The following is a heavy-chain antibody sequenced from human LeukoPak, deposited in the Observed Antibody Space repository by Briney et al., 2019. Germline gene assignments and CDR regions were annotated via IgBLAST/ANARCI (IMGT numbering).Heavy chain of an antibody. CDR1: GFTFSSYG. D-gene: IGHD3-10*01. CDR2: ISYDGSNK. CDR3: AKVYYYGSGSLNYFDP. V-gene: IGHV3-30*18. J-gene: IGHJ5*01. Sequence: GSLRLSCAASGFTFSSYGMHWVRQAPGKGLEWVAVISYDGSNKYYADSVKGRFTISRDNSKNTLYLQMNSLRAEDTAVYYCAKVYYYGSGSLNYFDPWGQGILVSVSS.